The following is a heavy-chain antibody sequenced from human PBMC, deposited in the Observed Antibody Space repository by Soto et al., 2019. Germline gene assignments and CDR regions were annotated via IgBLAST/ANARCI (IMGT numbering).Heavy chain of an antibody. V-gene: IGHV4-59*01. Sequence: SETLSLTCTVSGGSISSYYWSWIRQPPGKGLEWIGYIYYSGSTNYNPSLKSRVTISVDTSKNQFSLKLSSVTAADTAVYYCATRRRYYDSSGYYDYWGQGTLVTVSS. J-gene: IGHJ4*02. CDR1: GGSISSYY. D-gene: IGHD3-22*01. CDR2: IYYSGST. CDR3: ATRRRYYDSSGYYDY.